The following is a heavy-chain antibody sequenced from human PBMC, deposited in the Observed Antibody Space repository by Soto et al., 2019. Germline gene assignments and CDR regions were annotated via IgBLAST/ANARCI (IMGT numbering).Heavy chain of an antibody. CDR2: IKQDGSEK. V-gene: IGHV3-7*01. D-gene: IGHD3-3*01. CDR3: AREDISIFGVAHFDY. CDR1: GFTFSSYW. Sequence: GSLRLSCAASGFTFSSYWMSWVRQAPGKGLEWVANIKQDGSEKYNVDSVKGRFTISRDNAKNSLYLQMNSLKAEDTAVYYCAREDISIFGVAHFDYWGQGTLVTVSS. J-gene: IGHJ4*02.